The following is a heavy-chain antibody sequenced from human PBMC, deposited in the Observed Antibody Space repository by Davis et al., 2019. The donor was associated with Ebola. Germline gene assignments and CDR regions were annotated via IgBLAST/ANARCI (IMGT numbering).Heavy chain of an antibody. CDR3: APLYGMDV. CDR1: GYPFTRYY. V-gene: IGHV7-4-1*02. CDR2: INTNTGNP. J-gene: IGHJ6*02. Sequence: ASVKVSCKASGYPFTRYYMHWVRQAPGQGLEWMGWINTNTGNPTYAQGFTGRFVFSLDASVSTAYLQISNLEAEDTAVYYCAPLYGMDVWGQGTTVTVSS.